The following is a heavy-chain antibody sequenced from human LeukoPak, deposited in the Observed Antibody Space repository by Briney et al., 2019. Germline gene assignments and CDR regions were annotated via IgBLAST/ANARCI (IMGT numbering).Heavy chain of an antibody. Sequence: GGSLRLSCAASGFTVSSNYMSWVRQAPGKGLEWVSVIYSGGSTYYADSVKGRFTISRDNSKNTLYLQMNSLRAEDTAVYYCARETNDYGGVIDYWGQGTLVTVSS. D-gene: IGHD4-23*01. CDR2: IYSGGST. CDR3: ARETNDYGGVIDY. J-gene: IGHJ4*02. V-gene: IGHV3-66*01. CDR1: GFTVSSNY.